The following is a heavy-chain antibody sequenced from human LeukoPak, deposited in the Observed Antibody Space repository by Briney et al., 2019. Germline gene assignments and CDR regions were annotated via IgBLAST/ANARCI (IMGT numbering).Heavy chain of an antibody. CDR1: GYTFTGYY. V-gene: IGHV1-2*06. Sequence: ASVKVSCKASGYTFTGYYMHWVRQAPGQGLEWMGRINPNSGGTNYAQKFQGRVTMTRDTSISTAYMELSRLRSDDTAVYYCARDRVYGYYYDSSGYSGYAFDIWGQGTMVTVSS. CDR2: INPNSGGT. J-gene: IGHJ3*02. CDR3: ARDRVYGYYYDSSGYSGYAFDI. D-gene: IGHD3-22*01.